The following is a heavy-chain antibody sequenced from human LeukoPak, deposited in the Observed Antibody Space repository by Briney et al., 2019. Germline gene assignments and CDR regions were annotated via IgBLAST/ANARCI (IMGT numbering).Heavy chain of an antibody. CDR3: ARGYSNYRWFDP. Sequence: GASVKVSCKASGYTFTSYDINWVRQATGQGLEWMGWMNPNSGNTGYAQKFQGRVTITRNTSISTAYMELSSLRSEDTAVYYCARGYSNYRWFDPWAREPWSPSPQ. J-gene: IGHJ5*02. CDR2: MNPNSGNT. V-gene: IGHV1-8*03. CDR1: GYTFTSYD. D-gene: IGHD4-11*01.